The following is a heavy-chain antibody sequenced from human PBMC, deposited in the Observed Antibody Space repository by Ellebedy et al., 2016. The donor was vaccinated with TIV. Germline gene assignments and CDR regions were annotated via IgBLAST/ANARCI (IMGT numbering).Heavy chain of an antibody. D-gene: IGHD3-22*01. Sequence: PGGSLRLFCVASGFTFRSYGIHWVRQAPDKGREWVAVIWYDGDNKYYVDSVKGRFTISRDNSKNTLYLQMSSRRADDTAIYYCARDKSTTMIALDFWGQGTLVTVSS. J-gene: IGHJ4*02. V-gene: IGHV3-33*01. CDR3: ARDKSTTMIALDF. CDR1: GFTFRSYG. CDR2: IWYDGDNK.